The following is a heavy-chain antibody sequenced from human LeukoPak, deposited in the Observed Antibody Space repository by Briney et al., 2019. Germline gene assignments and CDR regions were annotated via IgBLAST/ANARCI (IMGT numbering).Heavy chain of an antibody. CDR1: GYTFTDYY. D-gene: IGHD1-7*01. Sequence: ASVKVSCKASGYTFTDYYMHWVRQAPGQGLEWMGWINPNSGGTNYAQMFQGRVTMTRDTSISTAYMELSRLRSDDTAVYYCARVAFSGSGTTSSFDYWGQGTLVTVSS. CDR3: ARVAFSGSGTTSSFDY. CDR2: INPNSGGT. V-gene: IGHV1-2*02. J-gene: IGHJ4*02.